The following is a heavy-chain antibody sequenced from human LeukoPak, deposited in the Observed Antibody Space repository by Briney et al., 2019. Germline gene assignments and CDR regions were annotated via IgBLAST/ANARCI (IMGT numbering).Heavy chain of an antibody. V-gene: IGHV4-34*01. CDR1: GGSISSYY. Sequence: SETLSLTCTVSGGSISSYYWSWIRQPPGKGLEWIGEINHSGSTNYNPSLKSRVTISVDTSKNQFSLKLSSVTAADTAVYYCAKEMAAWGQGTLVTVSS. J-gene: IGHJ5*02. D-gene: IGHD5-24*01. CDR3: AKEMAA. CDR2: INHSGST.